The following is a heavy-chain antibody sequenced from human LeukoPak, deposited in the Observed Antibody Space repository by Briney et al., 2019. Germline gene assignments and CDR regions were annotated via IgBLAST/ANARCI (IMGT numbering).Heavy chain of an antibody. V-gene: IGHV3-33*08. J-gene: IGHJ4*02. CDR3: AREGYGGSGYFDY. CDR1: GFSFSTSV. CDR2: MWYDGTNE. D-gene: IGHD4-23*01. Sequence: PGRSLRLSCAASGFSFSTSVVHWVRQAPGKGLEWVAVMWYDGTNEQYADSVRGRFTISRDNSKNTVDLQMNSLRGEDTAVYYCAREGYGGSGYFDYWGQGTLVTVSS.